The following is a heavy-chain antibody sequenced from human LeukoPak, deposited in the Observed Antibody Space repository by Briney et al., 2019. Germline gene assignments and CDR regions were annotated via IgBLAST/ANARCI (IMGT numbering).Heavy chain of an antibody. CDR2: ISGSGGST. CDR3: GRGGGYYYYYMDV. V-gene: IGHV3-23*01. Sequence: GGSLRLSCAASGFTFSSYAMSWVRQAPGKGLEWVSAISGSGGSTYYADSVKGRFTISRDNSKNTLYLQMNSLRAEDTAVYYCGRGGGYYYYYMDVWGKGTTVTVSS. CDR1: GFTFSSYA. D-gene: IGHD3-16*01. J-gene: IGHJ6*03.